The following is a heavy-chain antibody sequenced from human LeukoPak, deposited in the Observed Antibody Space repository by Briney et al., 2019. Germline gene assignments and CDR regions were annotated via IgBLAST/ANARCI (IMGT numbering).Heavy chain of an antibody. D-gene: IGHD6-13*01. CDR3: ARGLGSSSWYDS. CDR2: MNPNSGNT. V-gene: IGHV1-8*03. Sequence: SVKVSCKASGYTFTSYDINWVRQATGQGLEWMGWMNPNSGNTGYAQKFQGRVTITRNTSISTAYMELSSLRSEDTAVYYCARGLGSSSWYDSWGQGTLVTVSS. CDR1: GYTFTSYD. J-gene: IGHJ5*01.